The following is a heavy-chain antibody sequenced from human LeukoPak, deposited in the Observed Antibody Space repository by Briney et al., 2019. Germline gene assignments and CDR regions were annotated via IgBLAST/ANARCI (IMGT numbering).Heavy chain of an antibody. Sequence: PGGSLRLSCAASGFTFGSFAMSWVRQAPGKGLEWVSAFGSRGDTTFYADSVKGRFTISRDNSRNTLYLQMNSLRADDTAVYYCASGGYCSSTSCSRLIDYWGQGTLVTVSS. J-gene: IGHJ4*02. D-gene: IGHD2-2*01. V-gene: IGHV3-23*01. CDR1: GFTFGSFA. CDR3: ASGGYCSSTSCSRLIDY. CDR2: FGSRGDTT.